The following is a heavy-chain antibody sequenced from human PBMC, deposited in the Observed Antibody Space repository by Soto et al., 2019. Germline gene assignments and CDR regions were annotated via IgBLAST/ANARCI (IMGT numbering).Heavy chain of an antibody. CDR3: ARRRRGYCSGGDCFAYYFDY. Sequence: KPSETLSLTCTVSGGSISSSSYYWGWIRQPPGRGLEWIATIYYSGNTYYNPSLKSRVTISVDTSKNQFFLKLNSVTAADTAVYYCARRRRGYCSGGDCFAYYFDYWGQGTLVTVSS. V-gene: IGHV4-39*01. D-gene: IGHD2-15*01. CDR2: IYYSGNT. CDR1: GGSISSSSYY. J-gene: IGHJ4*02.